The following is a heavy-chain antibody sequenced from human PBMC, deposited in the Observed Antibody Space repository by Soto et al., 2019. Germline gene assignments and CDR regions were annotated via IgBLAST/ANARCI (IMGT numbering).Heavy chain of an antibody. Sequence: QVQLVQSEAEVKKPGSSVKVSCKASGGTFSSYAISWVRQAPGQGLEWMGGIIPIFGTANYAQKFQGRVTITADESTNKAHMELSSPRTEDTAGYYWARVSRDPLDYRGQGNLVTVSS. J-gene: IGHJ4*02. CDR3: ARVSRDPLDY. V-gene: IGHV1-69*12. CDR2: IIPIFGTA. CDR1: GGTFSSYA. D-gene: IGHD6-13*01.